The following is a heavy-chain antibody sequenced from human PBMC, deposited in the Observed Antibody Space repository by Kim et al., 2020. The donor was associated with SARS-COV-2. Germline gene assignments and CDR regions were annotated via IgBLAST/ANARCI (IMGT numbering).Heavy chain of an antibody. CDR1: GFTFSNAW. CDR2: IKSKTDGGTT. D-gene: IGHD3-10*01. Sequence: GGSLRLSCAASGFTFSNAWMSWVRQAPGKGLEWVGRIKSKTDGGTTDYAAPVKGRFTISRDDSKNTLYLQMNSLKTEDTAVYYCTTGGREGTMVRGVIITSWGQETMVTVSS. V-gene: IGHV3-15*01. CDR3: TTGGREGTMVRGVIITS. J-gene: IGHJ3*01.